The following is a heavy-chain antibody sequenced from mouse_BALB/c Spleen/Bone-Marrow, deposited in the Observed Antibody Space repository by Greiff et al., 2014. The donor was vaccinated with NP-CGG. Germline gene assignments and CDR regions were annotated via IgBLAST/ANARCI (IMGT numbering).Heavy chain of an antibody. V-gene: IGHV14-3*02. CDR3: ARVYPNAMDY. D-gene: IGHD2-1*01. Sequence: VQLKESGAELVKPGAPVKLSCTASGFNIKDTYMHWVKQRPEQGLEWIGRIDPANGNTKYDPKLQGKATITADTSSNTAYLQLSSLTSEDTAVYYCARVYPNAMDYWGQGTSVTVSS. CDR1: GFNIKDTY. CDR2: IDPANGNT. J-gene: IGHJ4*01.